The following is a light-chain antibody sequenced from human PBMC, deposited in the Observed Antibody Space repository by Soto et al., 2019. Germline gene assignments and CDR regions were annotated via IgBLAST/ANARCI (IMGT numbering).Light chain of an antibody. V-gene: IGKV3-20*01. Sequence: IVLTQSPGTLSLSPGERATLSCRATESVSSNYLAWYQQKPGQAPRVLSYGASIRATGIPDRFSGSGSETEFTLTISRLQPEDFEVYYCQQYGTSPRTFGQGTKVDI. J-gene: IGKJ1*01. CDR1: ESVSSNY. CDR2: GAS. CDR3: QQYGTSPRT.